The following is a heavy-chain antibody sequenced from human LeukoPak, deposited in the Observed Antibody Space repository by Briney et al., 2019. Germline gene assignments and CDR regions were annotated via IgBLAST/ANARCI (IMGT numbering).Heavy chain of an antibody. Sequence: ASVKVSCKASGYTFTSYYMHWVRQAPGQGLEWMGIINPSGGSTSYAQKFQGRVTMTRDMSTTTVYMELSSLRSEDTAVYYCARGPHRRTYDRDNWFDPWGQGTLVTVSS. D-gene: IGHD3-3*01. J-gene: IGHJ5*02. CDR2: INPSGGST. V-gene: IGHV1-46*01. CDR1: GYTFTSYY. CDR3: ARGPHRRTYDRDNWFDP.